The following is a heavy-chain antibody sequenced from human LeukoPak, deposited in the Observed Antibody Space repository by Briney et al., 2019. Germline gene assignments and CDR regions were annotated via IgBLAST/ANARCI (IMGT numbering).Heavy chain of an antibody. Sequence: GGSLRLSCAASGFTFSSYEMNWVRQAPGKGLEWVSYISSSGSTIYYADSVKGRFTISRGNAKNSLYLQMNSLRAEDTAVYYCARDLGDITMVRGDADYWGQGTLVTVSS. V-gene: IGHV3-48*03. CDR2: ISSSGSTI. J-gene: IGHJ4*02. D-gene: IGHD3-10*01. CDR1: GFTFSSYE. CDR3: ARDLGDITMVRGDADY.